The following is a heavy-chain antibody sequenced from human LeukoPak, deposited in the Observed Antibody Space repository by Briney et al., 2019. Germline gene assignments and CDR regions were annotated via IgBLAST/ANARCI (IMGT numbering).Heavy chain of an antibody. CDR1: GFTFSSYA. J-gene: IGHJ3*02. CDR3: AKKVGGIYAFDI. CDR2: ISGSGGST. D-gene: IGHD1-26*01. V-gene: IGHV3-23*01. Sequence: GGSLRLSCAASGFTFSSYAMNWVRQAPGKGLEWVSGISGSGGSTYYADSVKGRFTISRDNSKNTLYLQMNSLRAEDTAVYYCAKKVGGIYAFDIWGQGTMVTVPS.